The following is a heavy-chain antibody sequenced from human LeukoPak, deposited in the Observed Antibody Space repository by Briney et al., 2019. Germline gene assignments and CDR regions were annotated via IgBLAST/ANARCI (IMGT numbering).Heavy chain of an antibody. CDR2: INPSGGST. Sequence: GASVTVSCMASGYTFTSYYMHWVRQAPGQGLEWVGLINPSGGSTIYAQKFQSRVTMTRDTSTSTVYMELSSLRSEDTAVYYCARGRDYYDSSGYVFDYWGQGTLVTVSS. CDR3: ARGRDYYDSSGYVFDY. CDR1: GYTFTSYY. J-gene: IGHJ4*02. D-gene: IGHD3-22*01. V-gene: IGHV1-46*01.